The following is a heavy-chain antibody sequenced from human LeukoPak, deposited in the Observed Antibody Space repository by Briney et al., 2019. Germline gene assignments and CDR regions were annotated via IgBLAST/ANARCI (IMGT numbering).Heavy chain of an antibody. CDR2: IYYTGST. V-gene: IGHV4-59*01. CDR3: ARGRWLQLPDR. CDR1: GGSISNYY. Sequence: SETLSLTCTVSGGSISNYYWSWIRQPPGKGLEWIGFIYYTGSTDYNPSLKSRVTISLDTSKNQFSLKLCSVTHADTAVYYCARGRWLQLPDRWGQGTLVTVSS. D-gene: IGHD5-24*01. J-gene: IGHJ4*02.